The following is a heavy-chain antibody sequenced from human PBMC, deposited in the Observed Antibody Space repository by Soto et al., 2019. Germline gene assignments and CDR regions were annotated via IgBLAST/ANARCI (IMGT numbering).Heavy chain of an antibody. CDR2: ISYDGSNE. D-gene: IGHD2-15*01. Sequence: GGSLRLSCEASGFTFSNYGTHWVRQAPGEGLEWVAHISYDGSNEHYTDSVKGRFTISRDNSKNTLYLQMSSLRAEDTAVYYCARDLGYCSGGSCYSRVPTRCYYYGMDVWGQGTTVTVSS. J-gene: IGHJ6*02. CDR3: ARDLGYCSGGSCYSRVPTRCYYYGMDV. V-gene: IGHV3-30*03. CDR1: GFTFSNYG.